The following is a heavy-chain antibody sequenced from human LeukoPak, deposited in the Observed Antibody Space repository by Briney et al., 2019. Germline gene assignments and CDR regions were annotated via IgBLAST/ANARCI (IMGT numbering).Heavy chain of an antibody. J-gene: IGHJ6*02. D-gene: IGHD3-10*01. CDR1: GFSLSTSGMC. CDR2: IDWEDGK. Sequence: SGPALVKPTQTLTLTCTFSGFSLSTSGMCVSWIRHPPGKALEWLARIDWEDGKYYSTSLKTRLTISKDTSKNQVVLTMTNMDPVDTATYYCARSFMLRGNYYSMDVWGHGTTVTVSS. CDR3: ARSFMLRGNYYSMDV. V-gene: IGHV2-70*11.